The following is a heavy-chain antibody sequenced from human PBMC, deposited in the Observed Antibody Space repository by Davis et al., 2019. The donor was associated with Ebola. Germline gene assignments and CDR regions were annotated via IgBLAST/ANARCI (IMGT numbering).Heavy chain of an antibody. CDR2: VDDSGGGT. V-gene: IGHV3-NL1*01. CDR1: GFTFSSYG. CDR3: ARVIGQQDWYFDL. Sequence: GGSLRLSCAASGFTFSSYGMHWVRQAPGKGLEWVASVDDSGGGTYYAVSVKGRFTISRDNSGNTVYLQMNSLRAEDTAVYYCARVIGQQDWYFDLWGRGTQVTVSS. D-gene: IGHD6-13*01. J-gene: IGHJ2*01.